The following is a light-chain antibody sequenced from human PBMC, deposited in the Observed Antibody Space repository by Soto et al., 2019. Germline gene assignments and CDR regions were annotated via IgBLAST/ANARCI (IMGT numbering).Light chain of an antibody. Sequence: EIVMTQSPATLSVSPGERATLSCRASQSVSSNLAWYQQKPGQAPRLLIYGASTRATGIPARFSGSGSGTEFTLTISSLQSEDFATYFCQESYTSPAVSFGGGTKVEIK. J-gene: IGKJ4*01. CDR3: QESYTSPAVS. CDR2: GAS. CDR1: QSVSSN. V-gene: IGKV3-15*01.